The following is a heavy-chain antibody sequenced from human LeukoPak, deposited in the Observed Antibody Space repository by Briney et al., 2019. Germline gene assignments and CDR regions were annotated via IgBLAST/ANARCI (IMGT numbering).Heavy chain of an antibody. V-gene: IGHV3-21*01. Sequence: GGSLRLSCAASGFTFSSYSMNWVRQAPGKGLEWVSSISSSSSYIYYADSVKGRFTISRDNAKNSLYLQMNSLRAEDTAVYYCARSLRITGTSDYWGQGTLVTVSS. CDR2: ISSSSSYI. J-gene: IGHJ4*02. CDR3: ARSLRITGTSDY. CDR1: GFTFSSYS. D-gene: IGHD1-20*01.